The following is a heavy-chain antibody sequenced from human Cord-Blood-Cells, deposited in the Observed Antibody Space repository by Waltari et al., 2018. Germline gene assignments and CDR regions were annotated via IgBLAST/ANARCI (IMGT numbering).Heavy chain of an antibody. CDR3: ARQGYWFDP. V-gene: IGHV4-34*01. CDR1: GGSFSGYY. CDR2: INHSGST. Sequence: QVQLQQWGAGLLKPSETLSLTCAVYGGSFSGYYWSWIRQPPGKGLEWIGEINHSGSTTYNPSIKRRVTISVDTSKNQFSLKLGSVTAADTAVYYCARQGYWFDPWGQGTLVTVSS. J-gene: IGHJ5*02.